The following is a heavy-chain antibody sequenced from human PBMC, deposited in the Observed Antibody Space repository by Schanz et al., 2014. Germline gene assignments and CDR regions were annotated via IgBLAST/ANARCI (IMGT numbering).Heavy chain of an antibody. J-gene: IGHJ4*02. CDR3: ARGGFFDSTSFDS. D-gene: IGHD2-2*01. V-gene: IGHV1-69*04. CDR1: GYSFTKYG. CDR2: IIPILDKT. Sequence: QVQLVQSGSEVKKPGDSVKVSCETSGYSFTKYGINWVRQAPGQGLEWMGRIIPILDKTNYAQKFQGRVTMTADKSTSTVYMEVSGLRSEDTAVYYCARGGFFDSTSFDSWGQGTLVTVSS.